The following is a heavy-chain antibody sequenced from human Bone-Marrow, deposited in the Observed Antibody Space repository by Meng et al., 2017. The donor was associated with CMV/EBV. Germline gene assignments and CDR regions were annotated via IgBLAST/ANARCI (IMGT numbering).Heavy chain of an antibody. Sequence: SETLSLTCAVYGGFFSGYYWSWIRQPPGKGLEWIGEINHSGSTNYNPSLKSRVTISVDTSKNQFSLKLSSVTAADTAVYYCARGDIWSGYYYYYYYYGMDVWGQGTTVTVSS. D-gene: IGHD3-3*01. CDR3: ARGDIWSGYYYYYYYYGMDV. CDR1: GGFFSGYY. V-gene: IGHV4-34*01. J-gene: IGHJ6*02. CDR2: INHSGST.